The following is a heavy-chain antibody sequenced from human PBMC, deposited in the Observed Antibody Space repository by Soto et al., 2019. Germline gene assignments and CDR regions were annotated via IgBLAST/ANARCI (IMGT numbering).Heavy chain of an antibody. J-gene: IGHJ6*03. D-gene: IGHD3-10*01. Sequence: GGSLRLSCAASGFSFRSYWMSWVRQAPGKGLEWVANMKQDGSEKYYVDSVKGRFTISRDNAKNSLYLQMNSLRAEDTAVYYCASTLLIPMVRGLMDVWGKGTTVTVSS. CDR2: MKQDGSEK. CDR1: GFSFRSYW. CDR3: ASTLLIPMVRGLMDV. V-gene: IGHV3-7*01.